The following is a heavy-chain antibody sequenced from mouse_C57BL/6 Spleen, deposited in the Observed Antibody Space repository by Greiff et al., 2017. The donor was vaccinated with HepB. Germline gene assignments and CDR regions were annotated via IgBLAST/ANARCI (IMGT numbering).Heavy chain of an antibody. Sequence: QVQLKESGPGLVAPSQSLSITCTVSGFSLTSYAISWVRQPPGKGLEWLGVIRTGGGTNYNSALKSRLSISKDNSKSQVFLKMNSLQTDDTARYYCARGITTVVADWYFDVWGTGTTVTVSS. D-gene: IGHD1-1*01. CDR3: ARGITTVVADWYFDV. CDR1: GFSLTSYA. J-gene: IGHJ1*03. V-gene: IGHV2-9-1*01. CDR2: IRTGGGT.